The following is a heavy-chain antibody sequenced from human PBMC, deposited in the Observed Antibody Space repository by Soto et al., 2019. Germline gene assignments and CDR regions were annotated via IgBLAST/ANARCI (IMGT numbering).Heavy chain of an antibody. CDR3: ARRGSGSYYDY. D-gene: IGHD1-26*01. CDR2: ISGSGGST. V-gene: IGHV3-23*01. J-gene: IGHJ4*02. Sequence: GGSLRLSCAASGFTFSSYAMNWVRQAPGKGLEWVSVISGSGGSTYYADSVKGRFTISRDNSKNTLYLQMNSLRAEDTAVYYCARRGSGSYYDYWGQGTLVTVSS. CDR1: GFTFSSYA.